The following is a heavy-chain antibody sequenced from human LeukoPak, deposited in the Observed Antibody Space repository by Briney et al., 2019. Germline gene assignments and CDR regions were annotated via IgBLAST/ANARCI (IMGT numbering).Heavy chain of an antibody. CDR3: TRLPPVSRGYYYSYFDA. J-gene: IGHJ5*02. Sequence: GGSLRLSCAASGFTFSGSTIHWVRQASGKGLEWVGRIRIKSNNYATLYAESVKGRFTLSRDDSRATAYLQMNSLKAEDSAVYYCTRLPPVSRGYYYSYFDAWGQGILVTVSS. D-gene: IGHD3-22*01. CDR1: GFTFSGST. CDR2: IRIKSNNYAT. V-gene: IGHV3-73*01.